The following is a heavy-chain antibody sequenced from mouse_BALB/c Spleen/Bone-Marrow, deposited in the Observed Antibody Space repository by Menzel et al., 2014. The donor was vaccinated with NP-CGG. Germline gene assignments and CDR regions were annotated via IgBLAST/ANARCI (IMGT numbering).Heavy chain of an antibody. D-gene: IGHD2-13*01. CDR3: TRYTYGDYPYCYAMDY. CDR1: RYTFTSYY. V-gene: IGHV1S81*02. CDR2: INPSNGGT. J-gene: IGHJ4*01. Sequence: VQLQQSGAELVKPGASVKLSCKASRYTFTSYYMYWVKQRPGQGLEWIGGINPSNGGTNFNEKFKSKATLTVDKSSSAAYMQLGSLTSEDSAVYYCTRYTYGDYPYCYAMDYWGQGTSVTVAS.